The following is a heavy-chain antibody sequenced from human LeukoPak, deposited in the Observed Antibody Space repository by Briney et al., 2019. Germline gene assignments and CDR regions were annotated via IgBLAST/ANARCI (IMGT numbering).Heavy chain of an antibody. CDR1: GGSISSYS. Sequence: PSETLSLTCIVSGGSISSYSWSWIRQPPGKGLEWIGSIYYSGITNYNPSLKSRVTMSVDTSKNQFSLKLSSVTAADTAVYYCARHGGESIVAMILHAFDIWGQGTMVTVSS. V-gene: IGHV4-59*08. CDR2: IYYSGIT. D-gene: IGHD5-12*01. J-gene: IGHJ3*02. CDR3: ARHGGESIVAMILHAFDI.